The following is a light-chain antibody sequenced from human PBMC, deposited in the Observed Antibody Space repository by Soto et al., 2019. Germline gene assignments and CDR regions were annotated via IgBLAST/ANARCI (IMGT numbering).Light chain of an antibody. CDR1: SSNIGTNY. J-gene: IGLJ2*01. Sequence: QSVLTQPPSASGTPGQRVSISCSGSSSNIGTNYVYWYQKLPGAAPELLMYSNNERPSGVPDRFSGSKSGTSASLAISGLRSEDEADYYCATWDDSLSGVVFGGGTKLTVL. V-gene: IGLV1-47*02. CDR2: SNN. CDR3: ATWDDSLSGVV.